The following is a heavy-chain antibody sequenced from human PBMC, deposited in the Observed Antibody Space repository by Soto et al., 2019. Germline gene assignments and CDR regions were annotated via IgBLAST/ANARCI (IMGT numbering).Heavy chain of an antibody. Sequence: SETLSLTCTVSGGSISSGGYYWSWIRQHPGKGLEWIGYIYYSGSTYYNPSLKSRVTISVDTSKNQFSLELSSVTAADTAVYYCARDHYDSSGYYYNYWGQGTLVTVSS. J-gene: IGHJ4*02. CDR3: ARDHYDSSGYYYNY. CDR1: GGSISSGGYY. CDR2: IYYSGST. V-gene: IGHV4-31*03. D-gene: IGHD3-22*01.